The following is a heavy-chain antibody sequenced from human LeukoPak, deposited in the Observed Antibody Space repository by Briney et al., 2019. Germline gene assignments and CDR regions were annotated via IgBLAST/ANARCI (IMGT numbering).Heavy chain of an antibody. CDR2: MSPNSGNT. D-gene: IGHD7-27*01. CDR3: ARGPPNWGYDY. CDR1: GYTFTSYD. Sequence: GASVTVSCTASGYTFTSYDINWVRQATGQGLEWMGWMSPNSGNTGYAQKFQGRVTMTRSTSMSTAYMELSSLRSEDTAVYYCARGPPNWGYDYWGQGTLVTVSS. J-gene: IGHJ4*02. V-gene: IGHV1-8*01.